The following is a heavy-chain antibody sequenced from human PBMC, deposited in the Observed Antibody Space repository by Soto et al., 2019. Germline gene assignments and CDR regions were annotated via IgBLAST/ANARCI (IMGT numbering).Heavy chain of an antibody. CDR2: ISSSSSTI. J-gene: IGHJ4*02. D-gene: IGHD3-9*01. CDR3: ARADYDILTGYHFDY. V-gene: IGHV3-48*01. Sequence: EVQLVESGGGLVQPGGSLRLSCAASGFTFSSYSMNWVRQAPGKGLEWVSYISSSSSTIYYADSVKGRFTISRDNAKNSLYLQMNSLGAEDTAVYYCARADYDILTGYHFDYWGQGTLVTVSS. CDR1: GFTFSSYS.